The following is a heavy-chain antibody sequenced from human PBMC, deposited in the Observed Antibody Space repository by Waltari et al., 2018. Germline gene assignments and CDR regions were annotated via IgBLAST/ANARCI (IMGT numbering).Heavy chain of an antibody. D-gene: IGHD3-10*01. CDR1: GGSISGSGWY. CDR3: ARGYGSGSHLYYYYYMDV. CDR2: VYYSGIT. Sequence: QLQLQESGPGLVKPSETLSLTCTVPGGSISGSGWYWGWIRQTPGKGLEWIGSVYYSGITYYNPSRKRRGTISVDTFKNHFSLKLNSVTASDTAVYYCARGYGSGSHLYYYYYMDVWGKGTTVTISS. J-gene: IGHJ6*03. V-gene: IGHV4-39*02.